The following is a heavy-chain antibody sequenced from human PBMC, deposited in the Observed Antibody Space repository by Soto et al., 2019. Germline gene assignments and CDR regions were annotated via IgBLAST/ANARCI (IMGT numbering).Heavy chain of an antibody. V-gene: IGHV3-66*01. CDR2: IYSGGST. Sequence: EVQLVESGGGLVQPGGSLRLSCAASGFTVSSNYMSWVRQAPGKGLEWVSVIYSGGSTYYADSVKGRFTISRDNSKNTLYLQMNSLRAEDTAVYYCARTLHYDFWSGYYFDYWGQGTLVTVSS. D-gene: IGHD3-3*01. CDR3: ARTLHYDFWSGYYFDY. CDR1: GFTVSSNY. J-gene: IGHJ4*02.